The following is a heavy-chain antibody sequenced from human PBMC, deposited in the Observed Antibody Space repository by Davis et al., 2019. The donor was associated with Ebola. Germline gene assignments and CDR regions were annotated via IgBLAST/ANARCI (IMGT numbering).Heavy chain of an antibody. Sequence: GGSLRLSCAASGFTFSSYEMHWVRQAPGKGLEWVAVIWYDGSNKYYAASVKGRFTISRDNSQNTLYLQMNSLRAEDTAVYYCARVALAGDPDYWGQGTLVTVSS. D-gene: IGHD4-17*01. V-gene: IGHV3-33*08. CDR2: IWYDGSNK. CDR3: ARVALAGDPDY. J-gene: IGHJ4*02. CDR1: GFTFSSYE.